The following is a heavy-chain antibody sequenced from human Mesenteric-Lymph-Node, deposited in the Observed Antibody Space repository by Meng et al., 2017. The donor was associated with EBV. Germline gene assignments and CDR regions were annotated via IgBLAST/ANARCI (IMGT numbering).Heavy chain of an antibody. V-gene: IGHV4-61*01. CDR1: GGSVSSSSYY. CDR3: ARVDLSSGGSCLDP. J-gene: IGHJ5*02. D-gene: IGHD2-15*01. Sequence: QVQLTESGPGLVKPSETLCPTCTVSGGSVSSSSYYWSWIRQPPGKGLEYIVYIYYSGSTNYTPSLKSRVTISMDTTTNQVSLKLSSVSAADTAVYYCARVDLSSGGSCLDPWGPGTLVTVSS. CDR2: IYYSGST.